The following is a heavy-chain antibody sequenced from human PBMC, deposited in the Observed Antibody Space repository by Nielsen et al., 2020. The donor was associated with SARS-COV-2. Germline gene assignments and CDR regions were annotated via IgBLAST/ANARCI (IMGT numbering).Heavy chain of an antibody. CDR2: ISAYNGNT. J-gene: IGHJ4*02. CDR1: GYTFTSYG. D-gene: IGHD3-9*01. CDR3: AREGILTGPDY. V-gene: IGHV1-18*04. Sequence: ASVKVSCKASGYTFTSYGISWVRQAPGQGLEWMGWISAYNGNTNYAQKLQGRVTMTRDTSTSTVYMELSSLRSEDTAVYYCAREGILTGPDYWGQGTLVTVSS.